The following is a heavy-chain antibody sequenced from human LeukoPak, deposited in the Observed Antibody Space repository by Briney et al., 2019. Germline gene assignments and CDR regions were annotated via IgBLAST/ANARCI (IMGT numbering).Heavy chain of an antibody. CDR1: GDSISTYY. V-gene: IGHV4-59*12. D-gene: IGHD3-10*01. CDR3: ARDLIRFGELSIFDY. CDR2: ISYIGST. Sequence: PSETLSLTCTVSGDSISTYYWSWIRQPPGKGLEWIGYISYIGSTNYNPSLKSRVTISVDTSKNQFSLKLSSVTAADTAVYYCARDLIRFGELSIFDYWGQGTLVIVSS. J-gene: IGHJ4*02.